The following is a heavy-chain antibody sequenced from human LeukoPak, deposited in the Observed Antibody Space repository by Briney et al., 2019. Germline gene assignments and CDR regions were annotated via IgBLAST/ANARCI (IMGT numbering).Heavy chain of an antibody. CDR2: IYSSGTT. CDR1: GFTFSSYE. D-gene: IGHD6-19*01. CDR3: ARDPLAVAGRPLDY. V-gene: IGHV3-66*01. Sequence: PGGSLRLSCAASGFTFSSYEMNWVRQAPGKGLERVAVIYSSGTTYYADSVKGRFTISRDNSKNTLYLQMNSLRSEDTAVYYCARDPLAVAGRPLDYWGQGTLVTVSS. J-gene: IGHJ4*02.